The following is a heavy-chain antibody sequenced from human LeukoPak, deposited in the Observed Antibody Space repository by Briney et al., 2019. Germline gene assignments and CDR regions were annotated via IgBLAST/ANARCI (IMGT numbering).Heavy chain of an antibody. V-gene: IGHV4-38-2*02. Sequence: TSETLSLTCTVSGYSISSGYYWGWIRQPPGKGLEWIGSIYYSGNTYYNASLKSQVSISIDTSKNQFSLRLTSVAAADTAVYYCARQTGSGLFILPGGQGTLVTVSS. D-gene: IGHD3/OR15-3a*01. CDR2: IYYSGNT. CDR3: ARQTGSGLFILP. CDR1: GYSISSGYY. J-gene: IGHJ4*02.